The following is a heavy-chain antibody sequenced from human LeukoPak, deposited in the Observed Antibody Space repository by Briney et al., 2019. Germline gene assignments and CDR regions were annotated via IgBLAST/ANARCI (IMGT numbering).Heavy chain of an antibody. D-gene: IGHD3-22*01. CDR3: ARFEWWPGTMIVVNAFDI. J-gene: IGHJ3*02. CDR2: ISAYNGNT. V-gene: IGHV1-18*01. Sequence: GASVKVSCKASGYTFTSYGISWVRQAPGQGLEWMGWISAYNGNTNYAQKLQGRVTMTTDTSTSTAYMELRSLRSDDTAVYYCARFEWWPGTMIVVNAFDIWGQGTMVTVSS. CDR1: GYTFTSYG.